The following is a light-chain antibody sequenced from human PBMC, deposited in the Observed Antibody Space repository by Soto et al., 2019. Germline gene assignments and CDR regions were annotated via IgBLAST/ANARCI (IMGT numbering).Light chain of an antibody. CDR2: EDD. Sequence: NFMLTQPHSVSESPGKTVTISCTSSSGSIADNYVQWYQQRPGSAPTAVIYEDDQRPSGVPDRFSGSIDSSSNSASLTISGLKTEDEADYYCQSYDRSLSGSVFGGGTKLTV. V-gene: IGLV6-57*02. J-gene: IGLJ3*02. CDR1: SGSIADNY. CDR3: QSYDRSLSGSV.